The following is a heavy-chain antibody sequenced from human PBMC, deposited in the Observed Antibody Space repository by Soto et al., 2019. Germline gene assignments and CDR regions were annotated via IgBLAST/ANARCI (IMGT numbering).Heavy chain of an antibody. Sequence: WEDSGGGLGSYASRWVRHDPGQGLEWMGGIIPIFGTANYAQKFQGRVTITADESTSTAYMELSSLRSEDTAVYYCARDLNWKTPYFDYWGQGTLVTVFS. CDR2: IIPIFGTA. D-gene: IGHD1-1*01. CDR1: GGGLGSYA. J-gene: IGHJ4*02. CDR3: ARDLNWKTPYFDY. V-gene: IGHV1-69*01.